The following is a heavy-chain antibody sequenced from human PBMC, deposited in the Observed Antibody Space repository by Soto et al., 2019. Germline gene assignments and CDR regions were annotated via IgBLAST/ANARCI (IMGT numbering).Heavy chain of an antibody. CDR1: EGTFNSYA. V-gene: IGHV1-69*01. J-gene: IGHJ4*02. CDR2: IIPYYNTL. CDR3: ASGASRWYPYGFDS. Sequence: QAQVVQSGAEVRKPGSSVKLSCKASEGTFNSYAIAWVRQAPGQGLEWMGGIIPYYNTLNYSQKFQDRVPITADDSTNTVYMGLTSPRSDDTAFYFCASGASRWYPYGFDSWAQGTVVTVSS. D-gene: IGHD6-13*01.